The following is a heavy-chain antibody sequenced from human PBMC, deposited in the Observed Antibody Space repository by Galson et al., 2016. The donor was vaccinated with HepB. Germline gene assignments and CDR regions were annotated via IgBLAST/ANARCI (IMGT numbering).Heavy chain of an antibody. CDR2: TYYRSKWYN. J-gene: IGHJ6*02. CDR3: AREDIVVVPAATIKTYYYYGMDV. V-gene: IGHV6-1*01. Sequence: CAISGDSVSSNSAAWNWIRQSPSRGLEWLGRTYYRSKWYNDYAVSVKSRITINPDTSKNQFSLQLNSVTPEDTAVYYCAREDIVVVPAATIKTYYYYGMDVWGQGTTVTVSS. D-gene: IGHD2-2*01. CDR1: GDSVSSNSAA.